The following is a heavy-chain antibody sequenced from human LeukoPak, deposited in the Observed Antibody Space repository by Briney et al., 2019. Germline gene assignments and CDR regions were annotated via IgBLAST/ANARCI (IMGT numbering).Heavy chain of an antibody. CDR2: ISSSSSTI. Sequence: GGSLRLSCAASGFTFSSYSMNWVRRAPGKGLEWVSYISSSSSTIYYADSVKGRFTISRDNAKNSLYLQINSLRVEDTAVYYCARAFVCSTSCYEGYWGQGTLVTVSS. CDR1: GFTFSSYS. D-gene: IGHD2-2*01. V-gene: IGHV3-48*01. CDR3: ARAFVCSTSCYEGY. J-gene: IGHJ4*02.